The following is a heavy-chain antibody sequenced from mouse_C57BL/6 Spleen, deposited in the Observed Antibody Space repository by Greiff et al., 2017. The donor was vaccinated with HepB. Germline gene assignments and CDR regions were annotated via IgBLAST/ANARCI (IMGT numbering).Heavy chain of an antibody. D-gene: IGHD2-4*01. Sequence: EVQLQESGPELVKPGASVKIPCKASGYTFTDYNMDWVKQSHGKSLEWIGDINPNNGGTIYNQKFKGKATLTVDKSSSTAYMELRSLTSEDTAVYYCARWADDYDRSMDYWGQGTSVTVSS. CDR1: GYTFTDYN. V-gene: IGHV1-18*01. CDR2: INPNNGGT. J-gene: IGHJ4*01. CDR3: ARWADDYDRSMDY.